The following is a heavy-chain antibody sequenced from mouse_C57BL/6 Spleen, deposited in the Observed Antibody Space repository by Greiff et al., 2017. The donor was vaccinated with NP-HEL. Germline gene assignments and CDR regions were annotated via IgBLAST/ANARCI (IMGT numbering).Heavy chain of an antibody. CDR1: GFNIQDYY. D-gene: IGHD1-1*01. V-gene: IGHV14-2*01. J-gene: IGHJ2*01. CDR2: IDPEDGET. CDR3: ASEGTVVASH. Sequence: VQLKQSGAELVKPGASVKLSCTASGFNIQDYYMHWVKQRTEQGLEWIGRIDPEDGETKYAPKFQGKATITADTSSNTAYLQLSSLTSEDTAVYYCASEGTVVASHWGQGTTLTVSS.